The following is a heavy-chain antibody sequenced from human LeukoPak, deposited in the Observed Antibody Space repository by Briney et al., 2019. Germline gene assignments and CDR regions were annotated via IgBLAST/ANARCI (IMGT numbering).Heavy chain of an antibody. CDR1: GSTFTVYD. V-gene: IGHV1-8*01. J-gene: IGHJ4*02. D-gene: IGHD3-10*02. Sequence: GASVKVSCKTSGSTFTVYDINRVRQAPGKGPEWMGWMNPNSGNTGYAQKFQGRVTMTRNTAITTAYMELSSLTPDDTAVYYCARGNVRSFDYWGQGTLVIASS. CDR3: ARGNVRSFDY. CDR2: MNPNSGNT.